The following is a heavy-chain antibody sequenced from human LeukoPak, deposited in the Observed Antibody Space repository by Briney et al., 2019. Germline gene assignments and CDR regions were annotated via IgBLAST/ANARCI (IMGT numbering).Heavy chain of an antibody. CDR3: ARDKDTAMVGDLIDY. D-gene: IGHD5-18*01. V-gene: IGHV3-21*01. CDR2: ISSSSSYI. CDR1: GFTFSSYS. Sequence: GGSLRLSCAASGFTFSSYSMNWVRQAPGKGLEWVSSISSSSSYIYYADSVKGRFTISRVNAKNSLYLQMNSLRAEDTAVYYCARDKDTAMVGDLIDYWGQGTLVTVSS. J-gene: IGHJ4*02.